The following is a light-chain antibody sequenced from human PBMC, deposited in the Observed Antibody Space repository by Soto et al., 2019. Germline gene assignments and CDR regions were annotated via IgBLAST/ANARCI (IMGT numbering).Light chain of an antibody. V-gene: IGLV2-14*01. CDR3: SSYRSGSTLV. CDR1: SSDVGGSNY. Sequence: QSALTQPASVSGSPGQSITISCTGTSSDVGGSNYVSWYQQHPGKAPKLMIYDVHNRPSGISNRFSGSKSGNTASLTISGLQAEDEADYYCSSYRSGSTLVFGGGTKPPS. J-gene: IGLJ2*01. CDR2: DVH.